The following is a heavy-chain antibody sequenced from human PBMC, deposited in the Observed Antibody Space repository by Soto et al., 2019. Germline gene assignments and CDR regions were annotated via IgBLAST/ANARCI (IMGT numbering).Heavy chain of an antibody. Sequence: GGSLRLSCAASGFTFSNAWMSWVRQAPGKGLEWVGRIKSKTDGGTTDYAAPVKGRFTISRDDSKNTLYLQMNSLKTEDTAVYYCTMVYGQKSGGARFDPWGKGPLVTVSS. V-gene: IGHV3-15*01. J-gene: IGHJ5*02. CDR2: IKSKTDGGTT. CDR3: TMVYGQKSGGARFDP. CDR1: GFTFSNAW. D-gene: IGHD2-8*01.